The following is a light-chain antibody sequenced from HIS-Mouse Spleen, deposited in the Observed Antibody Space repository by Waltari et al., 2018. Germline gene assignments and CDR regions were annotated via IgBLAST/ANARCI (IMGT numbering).Light chain of an antibody. CDR1: SRDVGRYNL. Sequence: QSALTQPASVSGSPGQSIPISCTGPSRDVGRYNLLSWYQQHPGKAPKLMIYEGSKRPSGVSNRFSGSKSGNTASLTISGLQAEDEADYYCCSYAGSSSWVFGGGTKLTVL. CDR2: EGS. CDR3: CSYAGSSSWV. V-gene: IGLV2-23*01. J-gene: IGLJ3*02.